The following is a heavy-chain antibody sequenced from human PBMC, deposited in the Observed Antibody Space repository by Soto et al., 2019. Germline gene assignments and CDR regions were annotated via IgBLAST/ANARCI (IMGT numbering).Heavy chain of an antibody. V-gene: IGHV4-30-4*01. Sequence: SETLSLTCTVSGGSISGGVHSWSWIRQPPGKGLEWIGHIFDSGSTYYNPSLKSRLTISVDTSKNQFSLRLSSVTAADTAVYYCARESMPLTNDWYFDLWGRGTLVTVSS. CDR3: ARESMPLTNDWYFDL. CDR2: IFDSGST. CDR1: GGSISGGVHS. J-gene: IGHJ2*01. D-gene: IGHD2-8*01.